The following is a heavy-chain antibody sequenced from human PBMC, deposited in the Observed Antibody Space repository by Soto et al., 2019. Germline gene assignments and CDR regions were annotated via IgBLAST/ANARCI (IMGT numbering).Heavy chain of an antibody. CDR1: GDHISGSPYY. CDR2: IFHDGYI. D-gene: IGHD6-13*01. CDR3: ARLQTAVPHY. V-gene: IGHV4-39*01. Sequence: PSETLSLTCSVSGDHISGSPYYWGWIRQPPGKRLDWIGSIFHDGYIVYTPSLKSRVTISVDTSKNQFSLKLTSVAAADTAIYFCARLQTAVPHYWGQG. J-gene: IGHJ4*02.